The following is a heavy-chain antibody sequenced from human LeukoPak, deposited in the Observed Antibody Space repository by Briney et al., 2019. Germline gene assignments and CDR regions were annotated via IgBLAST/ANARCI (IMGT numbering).Heavy chain of an antibody. D-gene: IGHD3-9*01. J-gene: IGHJ4*02. CDR1: GFTFSSYA. Sequence: GGSLRLSCAASGFTFSSYAMSWVRQAPGKGLEWVSAISGSGGSTYYADSVKGRFTISRDNSKNTLYLQMNSLRAEDTAVYYCAKRGYDILTGYLYYFDYWGQGTLVTVSS. V-gene: IGHV3-23*01. CDR3: AKRGYDILTGYLYYFDY. CDR2: ISGSGGST.